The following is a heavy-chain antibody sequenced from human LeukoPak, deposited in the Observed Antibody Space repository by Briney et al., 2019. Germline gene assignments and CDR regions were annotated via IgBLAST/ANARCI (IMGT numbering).Heavy chain of an antibody. CDR3: ARGLLIDVDTAMVSGMDV. V-gene: IGHV4-34*01. J-gene: IGHJ6*02. Sequence: PSETLSLTCAVYGGSFSGYYWSWIRQPPGKGLEWIGEINHSGSTNYNPSLKSRVTISVDTSKNQFSLKLSSVTAADTAVYYCARGLLIDVDTAMVSGMDVWGQGTTVTVSS. D-gene: IGHD5-18*01. CDR2: INHSGST. CDR1: GGSFSGYY.